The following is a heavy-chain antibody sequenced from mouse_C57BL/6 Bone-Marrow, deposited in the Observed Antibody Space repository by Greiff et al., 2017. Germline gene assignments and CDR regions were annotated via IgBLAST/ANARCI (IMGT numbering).Heavy chain of an antibody. D-gene: IGHD1-1*01. J-gene: IGHJ2*01. CDR3: ARFLYYYGSSSDY. Sequence: QVQLQQPGAELVKPGASVKLSCKASGYTFTSYWMHWVKQRPGQGLEWIGMIHPNSGSTNYNEKFKGKATLTVDKSSSTAYMQLSSLTSEDSAVYYCARFLYYYGSSSDYWGQGTTLTVSS. V-gene: IGHV1-64*01. CDR2: IHPNSGST. CDR1: GYTFTSYW.